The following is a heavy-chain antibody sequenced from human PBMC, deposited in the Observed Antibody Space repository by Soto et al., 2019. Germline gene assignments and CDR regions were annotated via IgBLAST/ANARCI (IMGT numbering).Heavy chain of an antibody. CDR1: GGSITDYY. J-gene: IGHJ6*03. D-gene: IGHD4-17*01. CDR2: IYYNGNT. V-gene: IGHV4-59*01. Sequence: PSETLSLTCTVSGGSITDYYWSWIRQPPGKGLEWIGYIYYNGNTIYNPSLKSRVTLSLDTSEDRFSLTLSSVTAADTAVYFCTRDSYGDDRGDYYYYMDVWGEGTMVTVSS. CDR3: TRDSYGDDRGDYYYYMDV.